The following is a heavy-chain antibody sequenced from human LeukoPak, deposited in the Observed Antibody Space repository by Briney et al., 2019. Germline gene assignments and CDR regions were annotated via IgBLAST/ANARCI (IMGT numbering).Heavy chain of an antibody. CDR1: GGPISSYY. Sequence: SETLSLTCTVSGGPISSYYWSWIRQPPGKGLEWIGYIYYSGSTNYNPSLKSRVTISVDTSKNQFSLKLSSVTAADTAVYYCARRTRAGGAFDIWGQGTMVTVSS. CDR3: ARRTRAGGAFDI. CDR2: IYYSGST. V-gene: IGHV4-59*08. J-gene: IGHJ3*02. D-gene: IGHD1-14*01.